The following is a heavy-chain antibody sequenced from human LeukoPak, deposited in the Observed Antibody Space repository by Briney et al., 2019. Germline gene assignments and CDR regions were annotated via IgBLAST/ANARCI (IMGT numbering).Heavy chain of an antibody. V-gene: IGHV3-66*01. CDR3: ARGKGSSSPYCFDY. J-gene: IGHJ4*02. CDR2: IYSGDNT. D-gene: IGHD6-6*01. CDR1: GFTVSSNY. Sequence: PAGSLRLSCAASGFTVSSNYMSWVRQAPGKGLEWVSIIYSGDNTYYADSVKGRFTISRDNSKNTLYLQMNSLRAEDTAVYYCARGKGSSSPYCFDYWGQGTLVTVSS.